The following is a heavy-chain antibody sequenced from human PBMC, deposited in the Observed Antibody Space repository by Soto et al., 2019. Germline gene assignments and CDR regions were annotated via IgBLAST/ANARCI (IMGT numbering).Heavy chain of an antibody. Sequence: SLMLFCEAYGFTFSRASRNWVRQVPGKGLEWVASISSGSSDTWYADSVKGRFIISRDNAQNSLFLQMNTLRPEDTAMYYCARVAYWGPGTQVTVSS. V-gene: IGHV3-21*01. CDR3: ARVAY. J-gene: IGHJ4*02. CDR2: ISSGSSDT. CDR1: GFTFSRAS.